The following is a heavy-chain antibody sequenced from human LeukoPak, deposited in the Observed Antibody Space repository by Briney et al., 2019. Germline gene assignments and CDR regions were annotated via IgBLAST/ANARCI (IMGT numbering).Heavy chain of an antibody. CDR2: ITGSGATT. CDR1: KFTFSSSG. Sequence: PGGSLRLSCAASKFTFSSSGMAWVRQSPEKGLEWVSAITGSGATTYYADSAKGRFTISRDNSKSTVSLQMNSLRAEDTAIYYCAKMQGYFDYWGQGALVTVSS. J-gene: IGHJ4*02. CDR3: AKMQGYFDY. V-gene: IGHV3-23*01.